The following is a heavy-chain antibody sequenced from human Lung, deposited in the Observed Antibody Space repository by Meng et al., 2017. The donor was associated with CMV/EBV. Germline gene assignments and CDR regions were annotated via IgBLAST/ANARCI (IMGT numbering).Heavy chain of an antibody. J-gene: IGHJ6*02. CDR1: GYMFTTYD. D-gene: IGHD2-2*01. V-gene: IGHV1-8*01. CDR2: MNPNSGNT. CDR3: ARTRIEVEPDGRKIKYYNYGMDV. Sequence: SVXVSXXASGYMFTTYDINWVRQATGQGLEWMGWMNPNSGNTGYAQKFQGRVTLTRVTSISTAYMELISLTSDDTAVYYCARTRIEVEPDGRKIKYYNYGMDVWGQGXTVXVSS.